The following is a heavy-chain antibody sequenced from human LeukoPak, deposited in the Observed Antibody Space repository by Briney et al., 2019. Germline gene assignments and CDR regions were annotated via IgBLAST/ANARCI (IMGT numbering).Heavy chain of an antibody. CDR2: IYTSGST. CDR1: GGSISSYY. V-gene: IGHV4-4*07. Sequence: SETLSLTCTVSGGSISSYYWSWIRQPAGKGLEWIGRIYTSGSTNYNPPLKSRVTMSVDTSKNQFSLKLSSVTAADTAVYYCARIIPDSSGWYGGAFDIWGQGTTVTVSS. CDR3: ARIIPDSSGWYGGAFDI. D-gene: IGHD6-19*01. J-gene: IGHJ3*02.